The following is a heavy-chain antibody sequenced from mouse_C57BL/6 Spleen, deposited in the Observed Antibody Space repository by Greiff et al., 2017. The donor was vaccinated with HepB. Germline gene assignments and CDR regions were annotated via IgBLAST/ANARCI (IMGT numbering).Heavy chain of an antibody. Sequence: QVQLKESGAELVKPGASVKISCKASGYAFSSYWMNWVKQRPGKGLEWIGQIYPGDGDTNYNGKFKGKATLTADKSSSTAYMQLSSLTSEDSAVYFCARDSSGYGAYWGQGTLVTVSA. J-gene: IGHJ3*01. V-gene: IGHV1-80*01. CDR2: IYPGDGDT. D-gene: IGHD3-2*02. CDR1: GYAFSSYW. CDR3: ARDSSGYGAY.